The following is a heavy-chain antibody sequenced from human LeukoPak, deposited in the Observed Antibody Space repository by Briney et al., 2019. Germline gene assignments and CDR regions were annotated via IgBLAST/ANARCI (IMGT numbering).Heavy chain of an antibody. CDR1: GGSISSSSYY. V-gene: IGHV4-39*07. J-gene: IGHJ6*03. D-gene: IGHD6-19*01. Sequence: SETLSLTCTVSGGSISSSSYYWGWIRQPPGKGLEWIGSIYYSGSTYYNPSLKSRVTISVDTSKNQFSLKPSSVTAADTAVYHCARAGRYSSGWSSYYYYYYMDVWGKGTTVTVSS. CDR3: ARAGRYSSGWSSYYYYYYMDV. CDR2: IYYSGST.